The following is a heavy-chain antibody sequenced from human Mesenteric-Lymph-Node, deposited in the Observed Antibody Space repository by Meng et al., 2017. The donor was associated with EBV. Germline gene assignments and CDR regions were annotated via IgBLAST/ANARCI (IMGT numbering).Heavy chain of an antibody. J-gene: IGHJ4*02. CDR3: ARLTDY. Sequence: EVQLLESGGGLGQPGGSLRLSCAASGFTFSSHSMSWVRQAPGKGLEWVSAITGNGGNTYYADSVKGRFTISRDNSKNSVYLQMNSLRAEDTAVYYCARLTDYWGQGTLVTVSS. V-gene: IGHV3-23*01. CDR1: GFTFSSHS. CDR2: ITGNGGNT. D-gene: IGHD3-9*01.